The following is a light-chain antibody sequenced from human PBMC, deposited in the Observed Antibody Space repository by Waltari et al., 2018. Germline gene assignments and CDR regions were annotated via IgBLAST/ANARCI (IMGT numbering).Light chain of an antibody. CDR2: DAS. V-gene: IGKV1-5*01. J-gene: IGKJ2*01. CDR1: QSISSW. Sequence: DIQMTQSPSSLSASVGDRVTITCRASQSISSWLAWYQQKPGKAPKRLIYDASRLQSGVPSRFSGSGSGTEFTLTISSLQPDDFATYYCQQYNSYSYTFGQGTKLEIK. CDR3: QQYNSYSYT.